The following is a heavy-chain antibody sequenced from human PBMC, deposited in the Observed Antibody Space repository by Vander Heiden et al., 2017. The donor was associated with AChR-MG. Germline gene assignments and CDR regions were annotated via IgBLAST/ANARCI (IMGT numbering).Heavy chain of an antibody. J-gene: IGHJ2*01. Sequence: EVQLVESGGGLVQPGGSLRLSCAASGFPFSSHDMHWVRQATGKGLEWVSAIGTAGDTYYPGSVKGRFTISRENAKNSLYLQMNSLRAGDTAVYYCARGWATVTTLWNWYFDLWGRGTLVTVSS. CDR1: GFPFSSHD. CDR2: IGTAGDT. D-gene: IGHD4-17*01. V-gene: IGHV3-13*01. CDR3: ARGWATVTTLWNWYFDL.